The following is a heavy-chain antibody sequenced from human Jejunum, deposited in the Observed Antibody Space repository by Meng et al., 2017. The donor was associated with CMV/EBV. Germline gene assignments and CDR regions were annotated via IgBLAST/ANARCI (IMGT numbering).Heavy chain of an antibody. Sequence: HMPGSGPGLVKPSEHLSLTCTVSGGSMISSYWSGIRQPAGKGLEWIGHIYTSGSTNYSPSLKSRVTMSLDTAKNQFSLKVSSVTAADTAVYYCARLSKDGWSTFDYWGQGTLVTVSS. V-gene: IGHV4-4*07. CDR2: IYTSGST. CDR1: GGSMISSY. CDR3: ARLSKDGWSTFDY. J-gene: IGHJ4*02. D-gene: IGHD6-19*01.